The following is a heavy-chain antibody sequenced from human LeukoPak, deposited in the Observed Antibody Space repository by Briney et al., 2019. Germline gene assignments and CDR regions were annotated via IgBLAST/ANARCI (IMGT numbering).Heavy chain of an antibody. J-gene: IGHJ4*02. V-gene: IGHV1-46*01. CDR2: INPSGGST. CDR3: AREKRAAGSPSAPPDY. D-gene: IGHD6-13*01. CDR1: GYTFTSYY. Sequence: VASVKVSCKASGYTFTSYYMHWVRQAPGQGLEWMGIINPSGGSTSYAQKFQGRVTMTRDTSISTAYMELSRLRSDDTAVYYCAREKRAAGSPSAPPDYWGQGTLVTVSS.